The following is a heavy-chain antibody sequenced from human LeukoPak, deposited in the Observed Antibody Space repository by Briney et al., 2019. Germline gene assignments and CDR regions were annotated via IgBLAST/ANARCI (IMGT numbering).Heavy chain of an antibody. CDR1: GFTFSSYW. D-gene: IGHD6-19*01. CDR3: ARRAVAGTLYYYYMDV. V-gene: IGHV3-7*01. CDR2: IKQDGSEK. Sequence: GGSLRLSCAASGFTFSSYWMSWVRQAPGKGLEWVANIKQDGSEKYYVDSVKGRFTISRDNAKNSLYLQMNSLRAEDTAVYYCARRAVAGTLYYYYMDVWGKGTTVTVSS. J-gene: IGHJ6*03.